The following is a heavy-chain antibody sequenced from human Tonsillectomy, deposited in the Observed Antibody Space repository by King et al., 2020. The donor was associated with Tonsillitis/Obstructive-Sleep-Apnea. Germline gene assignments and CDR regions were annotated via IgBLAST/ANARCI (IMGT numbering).Heavy chain of an antibody. D-gene: IGHD6-13*01. CDR2: ISAGGGII. CDR1: GFTFDDYS. CDR3: VRGMGSRYYRRFDP. Sequence: VQLVESGGGLVQPGGSLRLSCAASGFTFDDYSMNWVRQTPGKGLEWLSYISAGGGIIYYADSVRGRFAISRDNAKNSLYLQMNSLRDEDTAFYYCVRGMGSRYYRRFDPWGQGTLVTVPS. V-gene: IGHV3-48*02. J-gene: IGHJ5*02.